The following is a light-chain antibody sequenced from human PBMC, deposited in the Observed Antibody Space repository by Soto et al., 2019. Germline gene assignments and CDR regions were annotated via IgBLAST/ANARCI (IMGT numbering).Light chain of an antibody. CDR3: QQYNSYSSLA. CDR2: AAS. CDR1: QGINTC. J-gene: IGKJ4*01. V-gene: IGKV1-9*01. Sequence: IQLTQSPSSLSASVGDRVTITCRASQGINTCLAWYQQKPGKAPNLLIYAASTLQSGVPSRFSGSGSGPDFTLPISSLQPEDFVTYYCQQYNSYSSLAFGGGTKVDIK.